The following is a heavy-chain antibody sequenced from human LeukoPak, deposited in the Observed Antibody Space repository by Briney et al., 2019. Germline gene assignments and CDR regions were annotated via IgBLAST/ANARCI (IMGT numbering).Heavy chain of an antibody. Sequence: GGSVRLSCVLSGVTFSNYAMSWVRQAPGMGLEWVSTISEDGSTTFYADSVNGRFTLSRASAENTVFLQMNSLRAEDTAMYYCTNPWIFVFGGGKSVFDYGGKEFWVTVSS. CDR2: ISEDGSTT. CDR3: TNPWIFVFGGGKSVFD. D-gene: IGHD3-10*01. CDR1: GVTFSNYA. V-gene: IGHV3-23*01. J-gene: IGHJ4*01.